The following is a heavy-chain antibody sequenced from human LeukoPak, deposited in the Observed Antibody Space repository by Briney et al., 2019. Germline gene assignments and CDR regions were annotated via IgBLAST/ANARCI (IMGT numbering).Heavy chain of an antibody. D-gene: IGHD3-9*01. CDR3: ARDLYYDILTGPKGMDV. Sequence: PGGSLRLSCAASGFTFSSYSMNWVRQAPGEGLEWVSFNSSSSSYIYYADSVKGRFTISRDNAKNSLYLHMNSLRAEDTAVYYCARDLYYDILTGPKGMDVWGQGTTVTVSS. V-gene: IGHV3-21*01. CDR2: NSSSSSYI. CDR1: GFTFSSYS. J-gene: IGHJ6*02.